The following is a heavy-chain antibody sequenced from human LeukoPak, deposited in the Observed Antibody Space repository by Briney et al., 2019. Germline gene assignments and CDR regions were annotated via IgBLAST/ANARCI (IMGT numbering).Heavy chain of an antibody. Sequence: PGGSLRLSCAASGFTFSSYSMNWVRQAPGKGLEWVSYISSSSSTIYYADSVKGRFTIYRDNAKNSLYLQMNSLRAEDTAVYYCAALRGVVVIAFDAFDIWGQGTMVTVSS. CDR1: GFTFSSYS. D-gene: IGHD2-21*01. J-gene: IGHJ3*02. CDR2: ISSSSSTI. CDR3: AALRGVVVIAFDAFDI. V-gene: IGHV3-48*01.